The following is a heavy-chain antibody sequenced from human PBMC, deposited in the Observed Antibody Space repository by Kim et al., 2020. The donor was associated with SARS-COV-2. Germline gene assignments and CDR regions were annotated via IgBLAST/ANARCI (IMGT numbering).Heavy chain of an antibody. CDR3: ARVGSTTGTTRMGY. J-gene: IGHJ4*02. V-gene: IGHV1-46*01. D-gene: IGHD1-1*01. Sequence: AQKFQGRVTMPRDTSTSTVYMELSSLRSEDTAVYYCARVGSTTGTTRMGYWGQGTLVTVSS.